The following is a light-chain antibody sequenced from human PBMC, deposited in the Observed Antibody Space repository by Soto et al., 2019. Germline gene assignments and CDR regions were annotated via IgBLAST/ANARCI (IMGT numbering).Light chain of an antibody. CDR2: DVS. CDR1: SSGVGGYNY. V-gene: IGLV2-14*01. J-gene: IGLJ2*01. CDR3: SSYTSSSTPVV. Sequence: QSALTQPASVSGSPGQSITISCTGTSSGVGGYNYVSWYQQHPGKAPKLMIYDVSNRPSGVSNRFSGSKSGNTASLTISGLQAEDEAHYYCSSYTSSSTPVVFGGGTKVTVL.